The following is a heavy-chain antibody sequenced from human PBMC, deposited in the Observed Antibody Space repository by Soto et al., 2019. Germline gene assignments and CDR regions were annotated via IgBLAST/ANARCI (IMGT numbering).Heavy chain of an antibody. D-gene: IGHD3-9*01. CDR1: GGSISSGGYS. J-gene: IGHJ4*02. CDR3: ARQLRYFDWLGFTYYFDY. V-gene: IGHV4-30-2*01. Sequence: SETLSLTCAVSGGSISSGGYSWSWIRQPPGKGLECIGYIYHSGSTYYNPSLKSRVTISVDTSKNQFSLKLSSVTAADTAAYYCARQLRYFDWLGFTYYFDYWGQGTLVTVSS. CDR2: IYHSGST.